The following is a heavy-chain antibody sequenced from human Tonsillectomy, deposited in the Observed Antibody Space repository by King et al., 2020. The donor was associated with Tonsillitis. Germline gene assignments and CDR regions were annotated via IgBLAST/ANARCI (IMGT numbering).Heavy chain of an antibody. CDR2: ITPDGSGK. CDR1: GFTFSNIW. V-gene: IGHV3-7*03. J-gene: IGHJ5*02. Sequence: VQLVESGGGLVQPGDSLRLSCAVSGFTFSNIWMGWVRQAPGKGREGVAYITPDGSGKYYVDSLTGRFPISRDNAKNFLYLQMNSLRAEDTAVYHCGRLVEQWVVPSWGQGTLVSVSS. CDR3: GRLVEQWVVPS. D-gene: IGHD6-19*01.